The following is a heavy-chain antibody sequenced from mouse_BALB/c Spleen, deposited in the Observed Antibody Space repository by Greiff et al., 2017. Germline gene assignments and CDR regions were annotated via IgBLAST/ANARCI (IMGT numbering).Heavy chain of an antibody. CDR2: IYPGDGDT. V-gene: IGHV1-87*01. CDR1: GYTFTSYW. J-gene: IGHJ2*01. Sequence: QVQLKESGAELARPGASVKLSCKASGYTFTSYWMQWVKQRPGQGLEWIGAIYPGDGDTRYTQKFKGKATLTADKSSSTAYMQLSSLASEDSAVYYCARDYDYEGGDYWGQGTTLTVSS. D-gene: IGHD2-4*01. CDR3: ARDYDYEGGDY.